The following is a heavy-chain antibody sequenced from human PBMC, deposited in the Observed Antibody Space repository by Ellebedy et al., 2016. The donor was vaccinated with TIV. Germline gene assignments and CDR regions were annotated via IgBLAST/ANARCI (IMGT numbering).Heavy chain of an antibody. CDR3: ARTSLRSSYGWFDP. V-gene: IGHV1-18*04. CDR2: ISAYNGNT. J-gene: IGHJ5*02. Sequence: AASVKVSCKASGYTFTSYGISWVRQAPGQRLEWMGWISAYNGNTNYAQKLQGRVTMTTDTSTSTAYMELRSLRSDDTAVYYCARTSLRSSYGWFDPWGQGTLVTVSS. D-gene: IGHD6-13*01. CDR1: GYTFTSYG.